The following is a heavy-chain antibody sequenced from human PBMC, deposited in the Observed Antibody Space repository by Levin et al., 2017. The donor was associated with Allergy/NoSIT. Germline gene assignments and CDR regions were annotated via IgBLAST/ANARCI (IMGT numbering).Heavy chain of an antibody. CDR1: GFSFSSSW. Sequence: GESLKISCVVSGFSFSSSWMSWVRQAPGKGLEWVANINEDRSAKYYVDSVKGRFTVSRDNAENSLYLQMDDLRAEDTALYYCARDVTMGGEAWGQGTLVTVSS. CDR3: ARDVTMGGEA. D-gene: IGHD3-10*01. CDR2: INEDRSAK. J-gene: IGHJ5*02. V-gene: IGHV3-7*03.